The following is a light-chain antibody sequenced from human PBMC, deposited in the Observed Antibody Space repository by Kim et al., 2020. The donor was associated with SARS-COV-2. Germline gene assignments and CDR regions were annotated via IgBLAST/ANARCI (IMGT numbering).Light chain of an antibody. J-gene: IGLJ7*01. Sequence: QWVTISYSGRISNIGSNFINWSQPLPGTAPQLLIYTNTKRPSGVPDRFSGSKSGTSASLAISGLQSEDEADYYCASWDDRLNGMVFGGGTQLTVL. V-gene: IGLV1-44*01. CDR3: ASWDDRLNGMV. CDR1: ISNIGSNF. CDR2: TNT.